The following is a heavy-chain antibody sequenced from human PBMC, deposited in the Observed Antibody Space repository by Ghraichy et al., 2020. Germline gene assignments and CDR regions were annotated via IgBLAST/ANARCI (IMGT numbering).Heavy chain of an antibody. J-gene: IGHJ6*03. V-gene: IGHV4-61*01. CDR3: ARDLPYYYYMDV. CDR1: GGSVSSGSYY. Sequence: SETLSLTCTVSGGSVSSGSYYWSWIRQPPGKGLEWIGYIYYSGSTNYNPSLKSRVTISVDTSKNQFSLKLSSVTAADTAVYYCARDLPYYYYMDVWGKGTTVTVSS. CDR2: IYYSGST.